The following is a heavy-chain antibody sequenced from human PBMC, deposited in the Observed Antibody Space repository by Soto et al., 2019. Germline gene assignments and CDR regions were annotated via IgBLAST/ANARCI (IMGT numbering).Heavy chain of an antibody. J-gene: IGHJ4*02. CDR2: ISPSASDT. D-gene: IGHD5-18*01. V-gene: IGHV3-23*01. CDR3: AKGGYTFAYE. Sequence: GGSLRLSCAASGVSCSTSSMALVRQPPGKGPEWVSAISPSASDTLYADSVKGRFTISRDNSQNTLFLQMTSLRADDTAVYYCAKGGYTFAYEWGQGALVTVSS. CDR1: GVSCSTSS.